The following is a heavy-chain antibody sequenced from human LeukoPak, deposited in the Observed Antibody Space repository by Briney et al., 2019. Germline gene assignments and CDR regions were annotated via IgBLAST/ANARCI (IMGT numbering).Heavy chain of an antibody. CDR1: GFTFSSYW. V-gene: IGHV3-7*01. CDR2: IKQDGREK. D-gene: IGHD1-1*01. Sequence: PGGSLRLSCAASGFTFSSYWMSWVRQAPGKGLEWVANIKQDGREKYYVDSVKGRFTISRDDAKNSLYLQINSLRAEDTAVYYCARDPWKDRYFDYWGQGTLVTVSS. J-gene: IGHJ4*02. CDR3: ARDPWKDRYFDY.